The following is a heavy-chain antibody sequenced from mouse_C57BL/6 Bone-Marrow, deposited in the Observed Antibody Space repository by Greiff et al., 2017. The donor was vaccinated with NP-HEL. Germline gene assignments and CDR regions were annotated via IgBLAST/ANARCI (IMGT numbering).Heavy chain of an antibody. J-gene: IGHJ3*01. CDR2: IDPSDSYT. CDR3: ARLLSWVAY. CDR1: GYTFTSYW. D-gene: IGHD1-1*01. Sequence: QVQLQQPGAELVRPGTSVKLSCKASGYTFTSYWMHWVKQRPGQGLEWIGVIDPSDSYTNYNQKFKGKATLTVDTSSSTAYMQLSSLTSEDSAVYYCARLLSWVAYWGQGTLVTVSA. V-gene: IGHV1-59*01.